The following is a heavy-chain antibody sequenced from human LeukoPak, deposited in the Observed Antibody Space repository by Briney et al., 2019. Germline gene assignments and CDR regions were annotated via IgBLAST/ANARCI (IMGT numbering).Heavy chain of an antibody. D-gene: IGHD3-10*01. CDR1: GPSISSGDYY. Sequence: SETLSHTCSVSGPSISSGDYYWKWIRQPAGKGLEWIGRIYTSGGTNYNPSLKSRVIISVDTSKNQFSLKLSSVTAADTAVYYCARGPVFSLERGSFDYWGQGTLVTVSS. CDR3: ARGPVFSLERGSFDY. CDR2: IYTSGGT. V-gene: IGHV4-61*02. J-gene: IGHJ4*02.